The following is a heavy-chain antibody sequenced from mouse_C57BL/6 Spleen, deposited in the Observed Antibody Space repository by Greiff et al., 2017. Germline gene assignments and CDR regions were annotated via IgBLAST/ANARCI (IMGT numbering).Heavy chain of an antibody. CDR3: ARWVNWDWYFDV. V-gene: IGHV1-26*01. D-gene: IGHD4-1*01. CDR1: GYTFTDYY. J-gene: IGHJ1*03. Sequence: EVQLQQSGPELVKPGASVKISCKASGYTFTDYYMNWVKQSHGKSLEWIGDINPNNGGTSYNQKFKGKATLTVDKSSSTAYMELRGLTSEDSAVYYCARWVNWDWYFDVWGTGTTVTVSS. CDR2: INPNNGGT.